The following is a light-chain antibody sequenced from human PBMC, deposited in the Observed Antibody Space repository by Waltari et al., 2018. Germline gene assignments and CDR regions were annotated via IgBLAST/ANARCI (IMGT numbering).Light chain of an antibody. Sequence: FALSQPPSVSVSPGQTASITCSAANLGDTFASCYQQKPGQSPLLVIYQDNTRPSGIPERFSGSNSGNTATLTISGPQAVDEADYYCQAWDSSTYVVFGGGTKLTVL. CDR2: QDN. CDR3: QAWDSSTYVV. CDR1: NLGDTF. J-gene: IGLJ2*01. V-gene: IGLV3-1*01.